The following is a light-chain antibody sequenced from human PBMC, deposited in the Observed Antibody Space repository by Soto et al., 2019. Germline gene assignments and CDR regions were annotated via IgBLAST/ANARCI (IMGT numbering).Light chain of an antibody. CDR3: QQTYSTLPT. CDR1: QSISTY. V-gene: IGKV1-39*01. J-gene: IGKJ1*01. Sequence: DIQMTQSPSSLSASVVDRVTITFRASQSISTYLNWYQQKPGKAPKLLIYAASSLQSGVPSRFSGSGSGTDFSLTISSLQPEDFATYYCQQTYSTLPTFGQGTKVDIK. CDR2: AAS.